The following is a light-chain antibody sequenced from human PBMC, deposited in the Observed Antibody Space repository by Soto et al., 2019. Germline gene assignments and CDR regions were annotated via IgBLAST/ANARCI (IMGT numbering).Light chain of an antibody. CDR3: QQSYRTPFT. CDR1: QNIRNY. V-gene: IGKV1-39*01. J-gene: IGKJ3*01. Sequence: DFQMTQSPSSLSASVGARVTITCRASQNIRNYFNWYQQTPGKAPKLLIYAASSLQSGVPSRFSGSGSGTDFTLTINSLQPEDFATYYCQQSYRTPFTFGPGTKVDIK. CDR2: AAS.